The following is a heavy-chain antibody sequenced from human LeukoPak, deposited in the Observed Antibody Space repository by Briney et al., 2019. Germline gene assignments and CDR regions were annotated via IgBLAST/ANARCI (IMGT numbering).Heavy chain of an antibody. CDR3: ARGRDSSSWFDP. CDR1: GGTFSSYA. J-gene: IGHJ5*02. D-gene: IGHD6-13*01. Sequence: ASVKVSCKASGGTFSSYAISWVRQAPGQGLEWMGWISAYNGNTNYAQKLQGRVTMTTDTSTSTAYMEMRSLRSDDTAVYYCARGRDSSSWFDPWGQGTLVTVSS. CDR2: ISAYNGNT. V-gene: IGHV1-18*01.